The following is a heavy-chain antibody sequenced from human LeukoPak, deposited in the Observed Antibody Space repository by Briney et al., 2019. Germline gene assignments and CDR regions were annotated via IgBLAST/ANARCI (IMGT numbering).Heavy chain of an antibody. CDR1: GFTFTNYW. J-gene: IGHJ3*02. CDR3: ARGGGRGRWGSAFDM. CDR2: MKQDGREK. D-gene: IGHD3-16*01. Sequence: PGGSLRLSCVASGFTFTNYWMTWVRQAPGKGLEWVANMKQDGREKYYVDSVKGRFTVSRDNAKKSLYVQMDSLRDEDTAVYYCARGGGRGRWGSAFDMWGQGTMVTVSP. V-gene: IGHV3-7*01.